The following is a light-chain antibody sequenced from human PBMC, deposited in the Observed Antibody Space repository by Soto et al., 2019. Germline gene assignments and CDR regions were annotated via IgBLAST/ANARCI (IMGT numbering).Light chain of an antibody. Sequence: EIVMTQSPATLSVSPGERVTLFCRASQSVSRNLAWHQQKPGRAPRLLIHGASSRATGIPDRFSGSGSGTDFTLTISRLEPEDFAVYYCQQYGSSPRAFGQGTKVDIK. J-gene: IGKJ1*01. CDR3: QQYGSSPRA. V-gene: IGKV3-20*01. CDR1: QSVSRN. CDR2: GAS.